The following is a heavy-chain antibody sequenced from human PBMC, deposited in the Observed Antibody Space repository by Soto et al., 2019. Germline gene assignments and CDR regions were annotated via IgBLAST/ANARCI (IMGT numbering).Heavy chain of an antibody. J-gene: IGHJ4*02. CDR3: ASMGYHYGSGSCPLDY. Sequence: SETLSLTCTVSGGSISSYYWTWIRQPPGKGLEWIGFMYNSGSTHYNPSLKSRVTISLDTSKNQFSLNLGSVTAADTAVYYCASMGYHYGSGSCPLDYWGQGTLVNVSS. V-gene: IGHV4-59*08. CDR2: MYNSGST. CDR1: GGSISSYY. D-gene: IGHD3-10*01.